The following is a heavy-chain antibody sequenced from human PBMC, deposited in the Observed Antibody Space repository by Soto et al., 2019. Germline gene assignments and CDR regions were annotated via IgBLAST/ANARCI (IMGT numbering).Heavy chain of an antibody. Sequence: PGESLKISCKGFGFTFAIYWIGWVRQVPGKGLEWMGIIYPRDSDSTYSPSFQGQVTISADKSISTAYLQWSSLQASDTAIYYCTRGSPSADLPYYYGMSVWGQGTTVTVSS. CDR3: TRGSPSADLPYYYGMSV. V-gene: IGHV5-51*01. CDR1: GFTFAIYW. D-gene: IGHD3-10*01. CDR2: IYPRDSDS. J-gene: IGHJ6*02.